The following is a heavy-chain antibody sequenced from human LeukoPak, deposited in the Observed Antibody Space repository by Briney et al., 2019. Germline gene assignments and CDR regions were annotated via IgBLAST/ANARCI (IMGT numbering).Heavy chain of an antibody. CDR2: IYPGDSDT. CDR3: ARQGTTSRRGGAFDI. V-gene: IGHV5-51*01. J-gene: IGHJ3*02. CDR1: GYSFTTYW. Sequence: GESLKISCKGSGYSFTTYWIGWVRQMPGKGLERMGIIYPGDSDTRYSPSFQGQVTISADRSISTAYLQWSSLKASDTAMYYCARQGTTSRRGGAFDIWGQGSIITVSS. D-gene: IGHD2-2*01.